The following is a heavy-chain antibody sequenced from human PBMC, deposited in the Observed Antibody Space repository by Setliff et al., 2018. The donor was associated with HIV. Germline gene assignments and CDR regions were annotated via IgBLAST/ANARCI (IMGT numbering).Heavy chain of an antibody. V-gene: IGHV4-34*01. J-gene: IGHJ2*01. Sequence: SLTCAVYGGSFSGYYWNWIRQSPGKGLEWIGEINHSGSTNYNPSLKSRITISVDTSKEQFSLKLNSVTAADTAVYYCARGPAEWQIVVVPAAHWYFDLWGRGTLVTVSS. CDR1: GGSFSGYY. CDR2: INHSGST. D-gene: IGHD2-2*01. CDR3: ARGPAEWQIVVVPAAHWYFDL.